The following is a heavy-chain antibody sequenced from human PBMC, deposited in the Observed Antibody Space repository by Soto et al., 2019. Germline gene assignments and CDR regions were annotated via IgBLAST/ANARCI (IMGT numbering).Heavy chain of an antibody. CDR2: ISGSGGST. CDR3: AKTYDFWSGFVGADV. D-gene: IGHD3-3*01. Sequence: GGSLRLSCAASGFTFSSYAMSWVRQAPGKGLEWVSAISGSGGSTYYADSVKGRFTISRDNSKNTLYLQMNSLRAEDTAVYYCAKTYDFWSGFVGADVWAKGLRSPSP. J-gene: IGHJ6*02. CDR1: GFTFSSYA. V-gene: IGHV3-23*01.